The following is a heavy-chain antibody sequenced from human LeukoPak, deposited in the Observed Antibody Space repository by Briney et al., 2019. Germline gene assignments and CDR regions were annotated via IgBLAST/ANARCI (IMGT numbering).Heavy chain of an antibody. V-gene: IGHV3-7*01. CDR3: AREGSSGWYWDY. J-gene: IGHJ4*02. CDR1: GFIFNNYA. Sequence: GGSLRLSCETSGFIFNNYAMSWGRQAPGQGLEWVANIKQDGSDKYYVDSVKGRFTISRDNAKNSLYLQMNSLRAEDTAVYYCAREGSSGWYWDYWGQGTLVTVSS. CDR2: IKQDGSDK. D-gene: IGHD6-19*01.